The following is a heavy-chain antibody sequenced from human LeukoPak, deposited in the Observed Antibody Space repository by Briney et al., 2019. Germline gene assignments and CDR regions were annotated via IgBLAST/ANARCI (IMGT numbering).Heavy chain of an antibody. Sequence: SETLSLTCAVYGGSFSGYYWSWIRQPPGKGLEWTGEINHSGSTNYSPSLKSRVTISVDTSKNQFSLKLSSVTAADTAVYYCARHYWTTVTTARFDPWGQGTLVTVSS. CDR1: GGSFSGYY. D-gene: IGHD4-17*01. CDR3: ARHYWTTVTTARFDP. J-gene: IGHJ5*02. V-gene: IGHV4-34*01. CDR2: INHSGST.